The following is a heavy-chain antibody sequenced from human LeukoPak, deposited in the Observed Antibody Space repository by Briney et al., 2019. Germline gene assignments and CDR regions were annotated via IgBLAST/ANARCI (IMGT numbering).Heavy chain of an antibody. Sequence: GGTLRLSCAASGFTFSGYAMSWVRQAPGQGLEWVSTISGFGGSTYYAESVKGRFTISRDNSKNTLYLQMNSLRAEDTAVYYCAKTSYSSGWPLDYWGQGTLVTVSS. D-gene: IGHD6-19*01. CDR3: AKTSYSSGWPLDY. CDR2: ISGFGGST. CDR1: GFTFSGYA. V-gene: IGHV3-23*01. J-gene: IGHJ4*02.